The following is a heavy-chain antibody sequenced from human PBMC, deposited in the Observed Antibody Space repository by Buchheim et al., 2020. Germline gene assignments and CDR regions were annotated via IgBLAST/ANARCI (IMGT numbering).Heavy chain of an antibody. CDR2: ISYDGSNK. D-gene: IGHD4-23*01. CDR3: AKDKDLTVVTPLDY. V-gene: IGHV3-30*18. Sequence: QVQLVESGGGVVQPGRSLRLSCAASGFTFSSYGMHWVRQAPGKGLEWVAVISYDGSNKYYAESVKGRFTISRDNSKNTLYLQMNSLRAEDTAVYYCAKDKDLTVVTPLDYWGQGTL. J-gene: IGHJ4*02. CDR1: GFTFSSYG.